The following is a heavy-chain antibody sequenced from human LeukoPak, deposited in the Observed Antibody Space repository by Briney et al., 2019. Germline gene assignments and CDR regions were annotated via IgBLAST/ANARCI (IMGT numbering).Heavy chain of an antibody. CDR3: ARSRSLRYFDWLLSY. Sequence: ASVKVSCKASGYTFTSYYMHWVRHAPGQGLEWMGIINPSGGSTSYAQKFQGRVTMTRDTSTSTVYMELSSLRSEDTAVYYCARSRSLRYFDWLLSYWGQGTLVTVSS. J-gene: IGHJ4*02. D-gene: IGHD3-9*01. CDR1: GYTFTSYY. V-gene: IGHV1-46*01. CDR2: INPSGGST.